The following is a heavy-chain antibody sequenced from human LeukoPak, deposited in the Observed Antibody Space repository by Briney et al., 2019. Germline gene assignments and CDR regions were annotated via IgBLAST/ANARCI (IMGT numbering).Heavy chain of an antibody. CDR2: ITPIFRTP. V-gene: IGHV1-69*05. CDR3: ARSYYDILTGNPKNNWFDS. D-gene: IGHD3-9*01. J-gene: IGHJ5*01. Sequence: SVKVSCKASGGTFSSTTINWVRQAPGQGLEWMGGITPIFRTPNYAQKFQGRVTITRDTSATTAYMELSSLRSEDTAVYYCARSYYDILTGNPKNNWFDSWGQGTLVTVSS. CDR1: GGTFSSTT.